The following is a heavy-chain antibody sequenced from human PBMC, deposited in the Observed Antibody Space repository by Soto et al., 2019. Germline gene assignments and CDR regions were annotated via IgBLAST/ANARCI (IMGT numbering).Heavy chain of an antibody. Sequence: GGSLRLSCAASGFTFSSYSMNWVRQAPGKGLEWVSSISSSSSYIYYADSVKGRFTISRDNAKNSLYLQMNSLRAEDTAVYYCARDQGFSGSAVSWGQGTLVTVSS. V-gene: IGHV3-21*01. CDR2: ISSSSSYI. CDR3: ARDQGFSGSAVS. D-gene: IGHD6-13*01. J-gene: IGHJ5*02. CDR1: GFTFSSYS.